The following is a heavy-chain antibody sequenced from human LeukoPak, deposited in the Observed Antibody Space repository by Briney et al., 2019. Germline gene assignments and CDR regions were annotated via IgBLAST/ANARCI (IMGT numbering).Heavy chain of an antibody. CDR3: ARAHSSGWYRYLGKINYSDY. V-gene: IGHV1-2*04. CDR2: INPNSGGT. D-gene: IGHD6-19*01. J-gene: IGHJ4*02. CDR1: GYTFTGYY. Sequence: ASVKVSCKASGYTFTGYYMHWVRQAPGQGLEWMGWINPNSGGTNYAQKFQGWVTMTRDTSISTAYMELSRLRSDDTAVYYCARAHSSGWYRYLGKINYSDYWGQGTLVTVSS.